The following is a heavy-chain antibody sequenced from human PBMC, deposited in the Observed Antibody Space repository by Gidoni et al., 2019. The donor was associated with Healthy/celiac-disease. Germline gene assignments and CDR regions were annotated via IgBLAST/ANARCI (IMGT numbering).Heavy chain of an antibody. CDR2: INHSGST. V-gene: IGHV4-34*01. CDR3: ARWGPGAFDI. D-gene: IGHD3-16*01. J-gene: IGHJ3*02. Sequence: QVQLQQWGAGLLKPSEPLSLTCAVYGGSFSGYSWSWIRQAPGKGLEWIGEINHSGSTNYNPSLKSRVTISVDTSKNQFSLKLSSVTAADTAVYYCARWGPGAFDIWGQGTMVTVSS. CDR1: GGSFSGYS.